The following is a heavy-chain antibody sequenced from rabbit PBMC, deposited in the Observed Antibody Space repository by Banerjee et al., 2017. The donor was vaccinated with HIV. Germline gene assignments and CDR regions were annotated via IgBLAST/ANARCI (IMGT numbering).Heavy chain of an antibody. Sequence: QEQLKESGGGLVQPGGSLKLSCKASGFDFSNYYMSWVRQAPGKGLEWIGYIDPDYGSTDYASWVNGRFTISRSTSLNTVDLKMTSLTAADTATYFCTSIDYSGVWGTLWGPGTLVTVS. CDR2: IDPDYGST. CDR1: GFDFSNYY. J-gene: IGHJ4*01. D-gene: IGHD4-1*01. V-gene: IGHV1S43*01. CDR3: TSIDYSGVWGTL.